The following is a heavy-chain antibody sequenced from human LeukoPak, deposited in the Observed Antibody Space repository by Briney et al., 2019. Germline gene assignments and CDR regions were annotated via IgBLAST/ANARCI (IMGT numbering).Heavy chain of an antibody. J-gene: IGHJ6*03. CDR2: FDPEDGDT. Sequence: ASVKVSCKVSGYTLTELSMHWVRQAPGKGVEWMGGFDPEDGDTIYAQKFQGRVTMTEDTSTDTAYMELSSLRSEDTAVYYCARGRCSSTSCYTGMDYYYMDVWGKGTTVTVSS. CDR3: ARGRCSSTSCYTGMDYYYMDV. D-gene: IGHD2-2*02. CDR1: GYTLTELS. V-gene: IGHV1-24*01.